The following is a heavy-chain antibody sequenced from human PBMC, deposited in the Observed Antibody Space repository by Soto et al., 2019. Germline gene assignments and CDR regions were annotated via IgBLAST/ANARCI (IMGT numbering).Heavy chain of an antibody. CDR2: INRSGST. CDR1: GGSFSTYY. D-gene: IGHD3-16*01. Sequence: QVQLQQWGAGLLKPSETLSLTCAVYGGSFSTYYWSWIRQPPGKGLEWIGDINRSGSTNYNPSLKSRVTRSVDTSKNQFSLKLSSVTAADTAVYYCARAWGGVPDFWGQGTLVTVSS. J-gene: IGHJ4*02. V-gene: IGHV4-34*01. CDR3: ARAWGGVPDF.